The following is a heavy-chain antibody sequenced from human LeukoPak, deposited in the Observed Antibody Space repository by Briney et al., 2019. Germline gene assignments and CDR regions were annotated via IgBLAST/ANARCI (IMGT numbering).Heavy chain of an antibody. CDR1: GGSISSYY. Sequence: SETLSLTCTVSGGSISSYYWSWIRQPPGKGLEWIGYIYYSGSTNYNPSLKSRVTISVDTSKNQFSLKLSSVTAADTAVYYCARVKQQLVRVGAFDIWGQGTMVTVSS. CDR2: IYYSGST. V-gene: IGHV4-59*01. CDR3: ARVKQQLVRVGAFDI. D-gene: IGHD6-13*01. J-gene: IGHJ3*02.